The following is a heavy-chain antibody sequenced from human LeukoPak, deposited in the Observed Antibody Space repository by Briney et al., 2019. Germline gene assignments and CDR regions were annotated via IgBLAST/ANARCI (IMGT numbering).Heavy chain of an antibody. J-gene: IGHJ4*02. CDR1: GFTFSSYG. Sequence: GGSLRLSCAASGFTFSSYGMHWVRQTPGKGLEWVAVIWYDGSNKYYADSVKGRFTISRDNSKSTLYLQMNSLRAEDTAVYYCAKTTTVTQYYFDYWGQGTLVTVSS. V-gene: IGHV3-33*06. CDR3: AKTTTVTQYYFDY. CDR2: IWYDGSNK. D-gene: IGHD4-17*01.